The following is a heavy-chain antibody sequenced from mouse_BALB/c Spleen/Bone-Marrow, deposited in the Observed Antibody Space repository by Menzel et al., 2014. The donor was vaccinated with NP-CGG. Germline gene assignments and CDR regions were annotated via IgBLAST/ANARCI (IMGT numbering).Heavy chain of an antibody. CDR1: GFTFSSFG. V-gene: IGHV5-17*02. Sequence: DVKLVESGGGLVQPGGSRKLSCAASGFTFSSFGMHWVRQAPEKGLEWVAYISSGSSTIYYADTVKGRFTISRDNPKNTLFCLFISLRCCRPAMYHCAREADSCLFWYCDVWGAGTTVTVSS. J-gene: IGHJ1*01. CDR2: ISSGSSTI. CDR3: AREADSCLFWYCDV.